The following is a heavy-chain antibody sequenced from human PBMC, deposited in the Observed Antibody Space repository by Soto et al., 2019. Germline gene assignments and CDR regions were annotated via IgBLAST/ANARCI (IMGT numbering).Heavy chain of an antibody. CDR2: IYSGGST. Sequence: PGGSLRLSCAAYGFTVSSNYMSWVRQAPGKGLEWVSVIYSGGSTYYADSVKGRFTISRDNSKNTLYLQMNSLRAEDTAVYYCARDTIDYYGMDVWGQGTTVTVSS. V-gene: IGHV3-53*01. D-gene: IGHD1-1*01. CDR3: ARDTIDYYGMDV. J-gene: IGHJ6*02. CDR1: GFTVSSNY.